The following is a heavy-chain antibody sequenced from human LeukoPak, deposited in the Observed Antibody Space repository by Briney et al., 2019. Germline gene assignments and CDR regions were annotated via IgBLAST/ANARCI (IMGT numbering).Heavy chain of an antibody. CDR1: GGSISSGSYY. CDR2: IYTCGST. J-gene: IGHJ3*02. CDR3: ARDQGEKSAYYDILTGYYAFDI. D-gene: IGHD3-9*01. V-gene: IGHV4-61*02. Sequence: SETLSLTCTVSGGSISSGSYYWSWLRQPAGKGLEWIGRIYTCGSTNYNPSLKSRVTISVDTSKNQFSLKLSSVTAADTAVYYCARDQGEKSAYYDILTGYYAFDIWGQGTMVTVSS.